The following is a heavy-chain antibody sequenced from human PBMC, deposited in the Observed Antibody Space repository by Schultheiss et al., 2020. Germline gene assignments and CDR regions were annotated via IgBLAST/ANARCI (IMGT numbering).Heavy chain of an antibody. CDR1: GGSISGHY. D-gene: IGHD2-15*01. CDR3: ARGRRLLPRPFDY. V-gene: IGHV4-59*11. Sequence: SETLSLTCTVSGGSISGHYWSWIRQPPGKGLEWIGYMYYSGSTNYNPSLKSRVTISVDTSKNQFSLKLSSVTAADTAVYYCARGRRLLPRPFDYWGQGTLVTVSS. CDR2: MYYSGST. J-gene: IGHJ4*02.